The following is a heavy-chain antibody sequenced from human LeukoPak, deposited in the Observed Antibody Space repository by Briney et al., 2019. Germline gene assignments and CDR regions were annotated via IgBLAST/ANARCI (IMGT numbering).Heavy chain of an antibody. Sequence: SETLSLTCTVSGGSITGYYWSWIRQPPGKGLEWIGQIYYTGGTSYNPPLKSRVAISVDTSKNQFSLKLSSMTAADTAMYFCLRHSSSWRFAFDSWGRGTLVTVSS. V-gene: IGHV4-59*01. CDR3: LRHSSSWRFAFDS. CDR1: GGSITGYY. D-gene: IGHD6-13*01. J-gene: IGHJ4*02. CDR2: IYYTGGT.